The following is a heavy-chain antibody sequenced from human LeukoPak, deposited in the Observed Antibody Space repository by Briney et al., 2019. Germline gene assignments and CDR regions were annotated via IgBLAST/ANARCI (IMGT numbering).Heavy chain of an antibody. V-gene: IGHV4-34*01. CDR2: INHSGST. D-gene: IGHD3-22*01. CDR3: ASTYYYDSSGYYEKRFDY. J-gene: IGHJ4*02. CDR1: GGSISSGGYS. Sequence: SETLSLTCAVSGGSISSGGYSWSWIRQPPGKGLEWIGEINHSGSTNYNPSLKSRVTISVDTSKNQFSLKLSSATAADTAVYYCASTYYYDSSGYYEKRFDYWGQGTLVTVSS.